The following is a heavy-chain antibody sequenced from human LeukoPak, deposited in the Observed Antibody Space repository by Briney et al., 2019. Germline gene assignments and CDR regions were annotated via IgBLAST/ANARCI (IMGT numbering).Heavy chain of an antibody. Sequence: PGGSLRLSCVASGFTVSSNYMSWVRQAPGKGLEWVSVIYSAGSTYYADSVKGRFTISRDNSKNTLYLQMNSLRAEDTAVYYRARVTVDYWGQGTLVTVSS. J-gene: IGHJ4*02. V-gene: IGHV3-53*05. CDR3: ARVTVDY. CDR2: IYSAGST. CDR1: GFTVSSNY. D-gene: IGHD3-16*01.